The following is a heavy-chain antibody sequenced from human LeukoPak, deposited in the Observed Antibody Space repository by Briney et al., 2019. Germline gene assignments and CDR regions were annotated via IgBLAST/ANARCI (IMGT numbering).Heavy chain of an antibody. CDR2: IKQDGSGK. J-gene: IGHJ2*01. D-gene: IGHD6-13*01. V-gene: IGHV3-7*01. CDR1: GFTFSSYW. Sequence: HPGWSLRLSCAASGFTFSSYWMSWVRQAPGKGLEWVANIKQDGSGKYYADSVKGRFTISRDNAKNSLYLQMNSLRAEDTAVYYCARDSIAAAGTNALDWYFDLWGRGTLVTVSS. CDR3: ARDSIAAAGTNALDWYFDL.